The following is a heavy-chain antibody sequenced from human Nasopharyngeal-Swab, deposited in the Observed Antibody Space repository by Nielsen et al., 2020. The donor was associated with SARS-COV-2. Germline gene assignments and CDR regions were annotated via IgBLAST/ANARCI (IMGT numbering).Heavy chain of an antibody. CDR1: GFIFSYYY. D-gene: IGHD5-18*01. V-gene: IGHV3-15*01. CDR3: TTDPPGIQLWLRHYYYYYMDV. CDR2: IKSKTDGGTT. J-gene: IGHJ6*03. Sequence: GASLKISCAASGFIFSYYYMSLLRPAPGKVLEWVGRIKSKTDGGTTDYAAPVKGRFTISRDDSKNTLYLQMNSLKTEDTAVYYGTTDPPGIQLWLRHYYYYYMDVWGKGTTVTVAS.